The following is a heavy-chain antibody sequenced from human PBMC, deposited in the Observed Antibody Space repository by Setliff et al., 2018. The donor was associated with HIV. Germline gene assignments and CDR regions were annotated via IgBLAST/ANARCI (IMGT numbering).Heavy chain of an antibody. CDR3: TKERPGGFRVVVPASAFDI. Sequence: VGSLRLSCAVSGFTFSNYALSWVRQAPGKGLECVSVISGDGETTYYADSVKGRFTISRDNSKNKLFLQMNNLRAEDTAVYYCTKERPGGFRVVVPASAFDIWGQGTMGTVSS. D-gene: IGHD2-2*01. V-gene: IGHV3-23*01. CDR2: ISGDGETT. CDR1: GFTFSNYA. J-gene: IGHJ3*02.